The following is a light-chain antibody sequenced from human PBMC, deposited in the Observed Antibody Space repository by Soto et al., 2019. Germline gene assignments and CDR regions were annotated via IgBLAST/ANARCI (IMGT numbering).Light chain of an antibody. V-gene: IGLV2-11*01. CDR2: DVI. J-gene: IGLJ1*01. CDR1: SSDVGFYNY. Sequence: QSALTQPRSVSGSPGQSVTISCTGTSSDVGFYNYVSWYQQHPGKAPKLMIYDVIKRPSGVPDRFSGSKSGNTASLTISGLQVEDEAEYFCFSFTTTSTHVFGTGTKVTVL. CDR3: FSFTTTSTHV.